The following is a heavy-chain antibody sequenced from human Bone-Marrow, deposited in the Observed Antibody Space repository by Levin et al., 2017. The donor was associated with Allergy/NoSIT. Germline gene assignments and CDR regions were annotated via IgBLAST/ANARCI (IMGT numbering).Heavy chain of an antibody. CDR1: GFTFSKFG. Sequence: GGSLRLSCAASGFTFSKFGFHWVRQAPGKGLEWVAIVTYDGSNQYYAASVKGRFTISRDSATNTVYLQMNSLRPEDTALYYCARERDLVLGDGIFDSWGQGTLVTVSS. D-gene: IGHD2-21*01. J-gene: IGHJ4*02. V-gene: IGHV3-30*03. CDR2: VTYDGSNQ. CDR3: ARERDLVLGDGIFDS.